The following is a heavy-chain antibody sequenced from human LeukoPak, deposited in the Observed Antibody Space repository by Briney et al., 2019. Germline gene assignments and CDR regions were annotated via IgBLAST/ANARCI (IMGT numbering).Heavy chain of an antibody. V-gene: IGHV3-23*01. D-gene: IGHD2-15*01. CDR2: ITGSGGST. J-gene: IGHJ4*02. CDR1: GFTFSSYA. Sequence: PGGSLRLSCAASGFTFSSYAMSWVRQAPGKGLEWVSAITGSGGSTYYADSVKGRFTISRDNSKNTLYLQMNSLRAEDTAVYYCGNPCSGGTCYSNYWGQGTLVTVSS. CDR3: GNPCSGGTCYSNY.